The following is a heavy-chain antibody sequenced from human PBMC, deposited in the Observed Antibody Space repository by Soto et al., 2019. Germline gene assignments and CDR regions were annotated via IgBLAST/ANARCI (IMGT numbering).Heavy chain of an antibody. CDR3: ARVLADYYYGSGSYNLDY. J-gene: IGHJ4*02. CDR2: INAGNGNT. V-gene: IGHV1-3*01. Sequence: ASVKVSCKASGYTFTSYAMHWVRQAPGQRLEWMGWINAGNGNTKYSQKFQGRVTITRDTSASTAYMELSSLRSEDTAVYYCARVLADYYYGSGSYNLDYWGQGTLVTVSS. CDR1: GYTFTSYA. D-gene: IGHD3-10*01.